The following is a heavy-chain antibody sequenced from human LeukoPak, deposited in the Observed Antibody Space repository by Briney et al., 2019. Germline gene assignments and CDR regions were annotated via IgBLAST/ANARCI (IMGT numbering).Heavy chain of an antibody. Sequence: SETLSLTCTVSGGSTSSYYWSWIRQPPGKGLEWIGYIYYSGSTNYNPSLKSRVTISVDTSKNQFSLKLSSVTAADTAVYYCARVHGDYVGYYFDYWGQGTLVTVSS. CDR3: ARVHGDYVGYYFDY. CDR2: IYYSGST. V-gene: IGHV4-59*01. CDR1: GGSTSSYY. D-gene: IGHD4-17*01. J-gene: IGHJ4*02.